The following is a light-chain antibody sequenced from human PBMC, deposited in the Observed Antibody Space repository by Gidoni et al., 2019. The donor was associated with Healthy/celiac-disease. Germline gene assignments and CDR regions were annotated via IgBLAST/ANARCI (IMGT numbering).Light chain of an antibody. V-gene: IGKV1-39*01. J-gene: IGKJ4*01. Sequence: DIQMTQSPSSLSASVGDRVTITCRASQSISSYLNWYQQKPGKDPKLLIYAASSLQSGVPSRFSSSGSGTDFTLTISSLQPEDFATYYCQQSYSTPPLTFXGXTKVEIK. CDR1: QSISSY. CDR3: QQSYSTPPLT. CDR2: AAS.